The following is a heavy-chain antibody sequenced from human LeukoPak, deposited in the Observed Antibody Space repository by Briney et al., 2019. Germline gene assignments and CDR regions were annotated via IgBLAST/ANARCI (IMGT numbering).Heavy chain of an antibody. D-gene: IGHD4-17*01. CDR1: GYTFSGHY. CDR3: ARVVGYGDYPFDY. Sequence: VASVTLSCKASGYTFSGHYMHWVRQAPGQGLEWMGWIYPDSGGTNYAQKFQGRVTMTRDTSISTAYMELSRLRSDDTAVYYCARVVGYGDYPFDYWGQGT. J-gene: IGHJ4*02. V-gene: IGHV1-2*02. CDR2: IYPDSGGT.